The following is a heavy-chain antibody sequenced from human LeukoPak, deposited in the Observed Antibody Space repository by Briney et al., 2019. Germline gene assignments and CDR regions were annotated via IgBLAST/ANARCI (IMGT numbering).Heavy chain of an antibody. V-gene: IGHV4-34*01. J-gene: IGHJ4*02. Sequence: SETLSLTCAVYGGSFSGYYWSWVRQPPGKGLEWIGEINHSGSTNYSPSLKSRVTISVDTSKNQFSLKLSSVTAADTAVYYCARLRGVATTQPRGYYFDYWGQGTLVTVSS. CDR3: ARLRGVATTQPRGYYFDY. D-gene: IGHD5-12*01. CDR1: GGSFSGYY. CDR2: INHSGST.